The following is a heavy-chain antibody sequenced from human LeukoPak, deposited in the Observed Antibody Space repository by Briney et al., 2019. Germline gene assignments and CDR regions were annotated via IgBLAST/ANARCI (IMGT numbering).Heavy chain of an antibody. V-gene: IGHV1-2*02. Sequence: ASVKVSCKASGYTFTGYYMHWVRQAPGQGLEWMGWINPNSGGTNYAQKFQGRVTMTRDTSISTAYMELSRLRSNDTAVYYCARDIVMVTYWFDPWGQGTLVTVSS. D-gene: IGHD5-18*01. CDR3: ARDIVMVTYWFDP. J-gene: IGHJ5*02. CDR2: INPNSGGT. CDR1: GYTFTGYY.